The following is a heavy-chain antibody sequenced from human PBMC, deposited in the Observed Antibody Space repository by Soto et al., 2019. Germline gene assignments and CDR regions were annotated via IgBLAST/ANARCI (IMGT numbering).Heavy chain of an antibody. J-gene: IGHJ3*02. CDR3: AKASHCNKGRCYLGLIGVRAFDI. CDR1: GLTFSAYG. CDR2: ISYDGSKK. Sequence: QARLVESGGGVVQPGRSLRLSCEASGLTFSAYGMHWVRQAPGKGLEWVATISYDGSKKYFGDSVKGRFTISRDNSISTLYLELNSLRTDDTAVYYCAKASHCNKGRCYLGLIGVRAFDIWGQGTMVSVSS. D-gene: IGHD2-8*01. V-gene: IGHV3-30*18.